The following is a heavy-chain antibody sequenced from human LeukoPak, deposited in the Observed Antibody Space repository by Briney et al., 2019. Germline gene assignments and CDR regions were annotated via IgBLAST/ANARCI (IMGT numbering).Heavy chain of an antibody. CDR3: ARDRNVDTNYYYGMDV. D-gene: IGHD5-18*01. Sequence: GGSLRLSCAASGFTFSSYSMHWVRQAPGKGLEWVSYISSSGSTIYYADSVKGRFTISRDNAKNSLYLQMNSLRAEDTAVYYCARDRNVDTNYYYGMDVWGQGTTVTVSS. V-gene: IGHV3-48*04. J-gene: IGHJ6*02. CDR2: ISSSGSTI. CDR1: GFTFSSYS.